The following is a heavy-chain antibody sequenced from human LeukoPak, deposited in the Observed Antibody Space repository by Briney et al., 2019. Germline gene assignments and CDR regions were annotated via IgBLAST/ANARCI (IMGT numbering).Heavy chain of an antibody. V-gene: IGHV4-59*01. J-gene: IGHJ4*02. CDR3: ARDLAGFDY. CDR2: NYHSGST. Sequence: SETLSLTCTVSGGSISSYYWNWIRQPPGKGLEWIGYNYHSGSTNYNPSLKSRVTISLDTSKNQFSLKLTSVTAADTAVYHCARDLAGFDYWGQGTLVTVSS. CDR1: GGSISSYY. D-gene: IGHD6-25*01.